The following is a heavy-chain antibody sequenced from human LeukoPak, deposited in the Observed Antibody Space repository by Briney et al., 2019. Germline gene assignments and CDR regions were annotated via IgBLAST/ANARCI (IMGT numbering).Heavy chain of an antibody. CDR3: ARTGIAVAGTNLFDY. CDR2: IYYSGST. V-gene: IGHV4-59*01. J-gene: IGHJ4*02. Sequence: PSETLSLTCTVSGGSISSYYWSWIRQPPAQGLEWMGYIYYSGSTNYNPSLKSRVTISVDTSKNQFSLKLSSVTAADTAVYYCARTGIAVAGTNLFDYWGQGTLVTVSS. D-gene: IGHD6-19*01. CDR1: GGSISSYY.